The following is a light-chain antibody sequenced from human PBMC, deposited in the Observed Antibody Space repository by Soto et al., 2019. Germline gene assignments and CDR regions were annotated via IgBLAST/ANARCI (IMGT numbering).Light chain of an antibody. CDR1: SSDVGGYNY. Sequence: QSALTQPLSVSGSPGQSVTISCTGTSSDVGGYNYVSWYQQHPGKAPKLMIYDVSKRPSGVPDRFSGSKSGNTASLTISGLQAEDEADYYCCSYAGSRYVFGTGTKVTVL. CDR3: CSYAGSRYV. V-gene: IGLV2-11*01. CDR2: DVS. J-gene: IGLJ1*01.